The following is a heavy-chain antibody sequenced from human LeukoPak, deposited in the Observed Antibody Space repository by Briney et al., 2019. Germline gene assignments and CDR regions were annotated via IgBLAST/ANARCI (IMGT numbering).Heavy chain of an antibody. CDR1: GGSISSGGYY. Sequence: SETLSLTCTVSGGSISSGGYYWNWIRQHPGKGLEWIGYIYYSGSTYYNPSLKSRVTISVDTSKNQFSLKLSSVTAADTAVYYCASHTYYDATAYSDDSYYFDYWGQGTLVTVSS. J-gene: IGHJ4*02. CDR3: ASHTYYDATAYSDDSYYFDY. CDR2: IYYSGST. V-gene: IGHV4-31*03. D-gene: IGHD4/OR15-4a*01.